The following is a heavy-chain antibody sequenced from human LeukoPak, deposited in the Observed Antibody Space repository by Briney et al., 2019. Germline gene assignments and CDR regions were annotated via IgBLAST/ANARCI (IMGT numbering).Heavy chain of an antibody. V-gene: IGHV1-18*01. CDR3: VIEALVGPTTVGFDY. J-gene: IGHJ4*02. Sequence: ASVKVSCKPSGYTFTSYAIRWVRQAPRQGLEWIGWHSVYNANTNYAQKSQGRVTMTTDTSTSTAYIELRSLRSDDTRVYYCVIEALVGPTTVGFDYWGQGTLLTVPS. CDR2: HSVYNANT. CDR1: GYTFTSYA. D-gene: IGHD1-26*01.